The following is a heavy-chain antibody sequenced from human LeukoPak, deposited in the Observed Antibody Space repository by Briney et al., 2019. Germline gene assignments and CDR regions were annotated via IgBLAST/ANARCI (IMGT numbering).Heavy chain of an antibody. CDR1: GFTFSSYW. J-gene: IGHJ4*02. Sequence: PGGSLRLSCAASGFTFSSYWMSWVRQAPGKGLEWVANIKQDESEKYYVASVKGRFTISRDNAKNSLYLQMNSLRAEDTAVYYCARDKIEGPTKLDCWGQGILATVSS. V-gene: IGHV3-7*01. CDR3: ARDKIEGPTKLDC. D-gene: IGHD1-1*01. CDR2: IKQDESEK.